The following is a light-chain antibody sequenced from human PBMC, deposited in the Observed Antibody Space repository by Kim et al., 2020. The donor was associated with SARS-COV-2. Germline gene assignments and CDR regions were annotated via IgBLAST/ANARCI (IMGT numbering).Light chain of an antibody. V-gene: IGLV1-36*01. CDR3: AAWDDSLNGHVV. Sequence: QMVPSSCAGSSSNIGNNAVNWYQQRPGKAPQLLIYYNDLLPSGVSDRFSASKAGTSASLAISGLQSEYEADYFCAAWDDSLNGHVVFGGGTQLTVL. CDR1: SSNIGNNA. J-gene: IGLJ2*01. CDR2: YND.